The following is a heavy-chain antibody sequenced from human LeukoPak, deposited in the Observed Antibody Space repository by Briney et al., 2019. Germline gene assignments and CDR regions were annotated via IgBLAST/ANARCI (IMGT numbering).Heavy chain of an antibody. Sequence: ASVKVSCKASGYTFTSYYMHWVRQAPGQGLEWMGIINPSGGSTSYAQKFQGRVTMTRDTSTSTVYMELSSLRSDDTAVYYCARVTTGTCYDYWGQGTLVTVSS. D-gene: IGHD2-15*01. V-gene: IGHV1-46*01. J-gene: IGHJ4*02. CDR3: ARVTTGTCYDY. CDR2: INPSGGST. CDR1: GYTFTSYY.